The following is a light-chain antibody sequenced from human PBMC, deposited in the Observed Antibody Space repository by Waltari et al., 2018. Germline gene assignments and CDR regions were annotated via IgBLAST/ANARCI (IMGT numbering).Light chain of an antibody. CDR1: QSVGRS. Sequence: EILLTQSPGTLSLSPGERATLSCRASQSVGRSLTWYQQKPGQAPRLLIYVASSRATGIPDRFSGSGSETDFTLTISRLEPEDFALYYCQHYVRLPVTFGQGTKVDIK. V-gene: IGKV3-20*01. CDR3: QHYVRLPVT. CDR2: VAS. J-gene: IGKJ1*01.